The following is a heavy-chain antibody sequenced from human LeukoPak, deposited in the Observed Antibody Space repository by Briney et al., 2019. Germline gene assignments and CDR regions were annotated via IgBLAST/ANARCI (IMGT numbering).Heavy chain of an antibody. CDR3: STSREANNRFFDY. D-gene: IGHD1-26*01. J-gene: IGHJ4*02. Sequence: GGSLRLSCAASGFTFSSYTMNWVRQAPGKGLEWVSSISGGDNYIYYADSVRGRFTISRDNAKNSLYLHMSSLRAEDTAVYYCSTSREANNRFFDYWGQGTLVTVSS. V-gene: IGHV3-21*01. CDR1: GFTFSSYT. CDR2: ISGGDNYI.